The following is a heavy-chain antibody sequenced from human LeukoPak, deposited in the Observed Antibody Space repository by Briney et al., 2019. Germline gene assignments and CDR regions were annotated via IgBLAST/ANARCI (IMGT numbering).Heavy chain of an antibody. CDR2: IYHSGST. CDR3: ARVFMVRGFDY. CDR1: GGSISSYY. Sequence: PSETLSLTCTVSGGSISSYYWSWIRQPPGKGLEWIGSIYHSGSTYYNPSLKSRVTISVDTSKNQFSLKLSSVTAADTAVYYCARVFMVRGFDYWGQGTLVTVSS. J-gene: IGHJ4*02. D-gene: IGHD3-10*01. V-gene: IGHV4-38-2*02.